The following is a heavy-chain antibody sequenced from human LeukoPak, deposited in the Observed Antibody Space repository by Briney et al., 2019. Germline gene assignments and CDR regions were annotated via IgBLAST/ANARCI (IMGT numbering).Heavy chain of an antibody. CDR2: INPNSGGT. D-gene: IGHD1-26*01. V-gene: IGHV1-2*02. Sequence: ASVKVSCKASGYTFTSNYMHWLRQAPGQGLEWMGWINPNSGGTNYAQKFQGRVTMTRDTSISTAYMELSRLRSDDTAVYYCARDLIVGVGYYMDVWGKGTTVTVSS. CDR1: GYTFTSNY. J-gene: IGHJ6*03. CDR3: ARDLIVGVGYYMDV.